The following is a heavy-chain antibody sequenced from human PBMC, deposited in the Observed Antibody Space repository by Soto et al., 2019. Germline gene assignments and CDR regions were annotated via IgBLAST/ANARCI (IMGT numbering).Heavy chain of an antibody. V-gene: IGHV3-15*01. CDR2: IKSKPDGGTT. J-gene: IGHJ4*02. CDR3: VTGQYCDY. CDR1: GFTFSNAW. Sequence: GGSLRLSCVGSGFTFSNAWINWVRQTPGKGLEWAGRIKSKPDGGTTDYAAPVKGRFTISRDDSKNTVYLQMNSLKTEDTALYYCVTGQYCDYWGQGTLVTVSS.